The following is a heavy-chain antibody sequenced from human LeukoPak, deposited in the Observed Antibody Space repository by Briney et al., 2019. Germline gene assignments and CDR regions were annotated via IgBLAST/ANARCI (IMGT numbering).Heavy chain of an antibody. CDR3: ARGVVYSSSWYGYYYYYYMDV. J-gene: IGHJ6*03. V-gene: IGHV4-59*01. Sequence: PSETLSLTCTVSGGSISSYYWSWIRQPPGKGLEWIGYIYYSGSTNYNPSLKSRVTISVDTSKNQFSLKLSSVTAADTAVYYCARGVVYSSSWYGYYYYYYMDVWGKGTTVTISS. CDR1: GGSISSYY. CDR2: IYYSGST. D-gene: IGHD6-13*01.